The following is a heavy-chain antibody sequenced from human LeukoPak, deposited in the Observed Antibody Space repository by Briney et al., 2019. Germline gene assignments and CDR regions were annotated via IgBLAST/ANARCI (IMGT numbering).Heavy chain of an antibody. J-gene: IGHJ4*02. D-gene: IGHD3-3*01. V-gene: IGHV2-5*01. CDR2: IYWNDDK. Sequence: ESGPTLVKPTQTLTLTCTFSGFSLSTRGVGVGWIRQPPGKALEWLALIYWNDDKRYSPSLKSRLTITKDTSKNQVVLTMTNMDPVDTATYYCAHNVFGVVINDYWGQGTLVTVSS. CDR3: AHNVFGVVINDY. CDR1: GFSLSTRGVG.